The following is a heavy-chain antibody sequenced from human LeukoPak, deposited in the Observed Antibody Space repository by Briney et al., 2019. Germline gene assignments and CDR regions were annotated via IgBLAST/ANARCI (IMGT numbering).Heavy chain of an antibody. V-gene: IGHV4-59*11. CDR3: ARALGDFWSRSGGYYYSYMDV. CDR1: GGSISSHY. Sequence: PSETLSLTCSVSGGSISSHYWSWIRQPPGKGLEWIGYIYYSGSTNYNPSLKSRVTISVDTSKNQFSLKLSSVTAADTAVYYCARALGDFWSRSGGYYYSYMDVWGKGTTVSVSS. J-gene: IGHJ6*03. CDR2: IYYSGST. D-gene: IGHD3-3*01.